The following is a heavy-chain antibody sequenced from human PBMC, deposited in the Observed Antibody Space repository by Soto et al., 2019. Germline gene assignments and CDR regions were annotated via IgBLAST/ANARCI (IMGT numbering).Heavy chain of an antibody. CDR1: GGTFSSYT. Sequence: QVQLMQSGAEVKKPGSSVKVSCKASGGTFSSYTISWVRQAPGQGLEWMGRIIPILGIANYAQKFQGRVTITADKSTSTAYMELSSLRSEDTAVYYCARGFEYSSSGLNNWFDPWGQGTLVTVSS. CDR3: ARGFEYSSSGLNNWFDP. J-gene: IGHJ5*02. V-gene: IGHV1-69*02. CDR2: IIPILGIA. D-gene: IGHD6-6*01.